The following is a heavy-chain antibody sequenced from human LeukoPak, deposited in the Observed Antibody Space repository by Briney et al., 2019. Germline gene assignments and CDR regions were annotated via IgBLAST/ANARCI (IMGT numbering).Heavy chain of an antibody. CDR1: GYTFTSYY. CDR3: AKDVVTYYDILTGHSTWGYFDY. D-gene: IGHD3-9*01. CDR2: INPSGGST. V-gene: IGHV1-46*01. Sequence: ASVKVSCKASGYTFTSYYMHWVRQAPGQGLEWMGIINPSGGSTSYAQKFQGRVTMTRDMSTSTVYMELSSLRSEDTAVYYCAKDVVTYYDILTGHSTWGYFDYWGQGTLVTVSS. J-gene: IGHJ4*02.